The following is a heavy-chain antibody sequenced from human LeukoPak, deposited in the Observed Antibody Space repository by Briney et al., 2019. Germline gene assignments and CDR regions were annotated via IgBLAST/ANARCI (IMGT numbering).Heavy chain of an antibody. CDR1: GYSFTSYW. V-gene: IGHV5-10-1*01. Sequence: GESLKISCKGSGYSFTSYWIGWVRQMPGKGLEWMGRIDPSDSYTNYSPSFQGHVTISADKSISTAYLQWSSLKASDTAIYYCARPSSGWYVLDYWGQGTLVTVSS. CDR2: IDPSDSYT. D-gene: IGHD6-19*01. CDR3: ARPSSGWYVLDY. J-gene: IGHJ4*02.